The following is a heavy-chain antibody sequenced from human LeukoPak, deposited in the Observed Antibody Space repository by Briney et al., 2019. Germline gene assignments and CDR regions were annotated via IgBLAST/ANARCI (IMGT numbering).Heavy chain of an antibody. J-gene: IGHJ3*01. CDR2: ISDSGGRT. CDR3: ARHGYDGFDL. D-gene: IGHD6-13*01. V-gene: IGHV3-23*01. Sequence: GGSLRLSCVASGFTFSNHAMSWGRRASGTGLEWVSVISDSGGRTYYTDSVKGRFTISRDNAKNSMFMEMNSLRAEDTAVYYCARHGYDGFDLWGQGTMVTVSS. CDR1: GFTFSNHA.